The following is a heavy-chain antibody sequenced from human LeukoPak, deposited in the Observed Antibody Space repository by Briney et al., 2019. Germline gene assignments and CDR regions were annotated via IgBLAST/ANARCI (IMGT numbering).Heavy chain of an antibody. CDR2: IRSKAYGGTT. Sequence: GGSLRLSCATSGFTFDDYAMSWVRRAPGRGLEWVGFIRSKAYGGTTEYAASVRGRFTISRDDSKSIAYLQMNSLKSEDTAVYHCTRGHSSGRYWFDPWGQGTLVTVSS. CDR1: GFTFDDYA. CDR3: TRGHSSGRYWFDP. D-gene: IGHD6-19*01. J-gene: IGHJ5*02. V-gene: IGHV3-49*04.